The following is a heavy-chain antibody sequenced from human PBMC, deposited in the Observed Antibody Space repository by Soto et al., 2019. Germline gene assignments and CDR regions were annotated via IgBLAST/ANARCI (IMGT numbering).Heavy chain of an antibody. CDR1: GGSLSSYY. D-gene: IGHD3-22*01. V-gene: IGHV4-4*07. J-gene: IGHJ4*02. Sequence: SETLSLTCTVSGGSLSSYYWSWIRQPAGKGLEWIGRIYTSGSTNYNPSLKSRVTMSVDTSKNQFSLKLSSVTAADTAVYYCARDSTYYYDSSGYYDYWGQGTLVTVSS. CDR3: ARDSTYYYDSSGYYDY. CDR2: IYTSGST.